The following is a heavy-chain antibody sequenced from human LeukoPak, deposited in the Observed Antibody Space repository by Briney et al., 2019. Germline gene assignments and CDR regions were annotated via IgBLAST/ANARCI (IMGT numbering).Heavy chain of an antibody. CDR3: ARAAVRHAFDI. Sequence: GGSLRLSCAASGFTFSSYAMHWVRQAPGKGLEWVAVISYDGSNKYYADSVKGRSTISRDNSKNTLYLQMNSLRAEDTAVYYCARAAVRHAFDIWGQGTMVTVSS. J-gene: IGHJ3*02. D-gene: IGHD6-13*01. CDR1: GFTFSSYA. V-gene: IGHV3-30-3*01. CDR2: ISYDGSNK.